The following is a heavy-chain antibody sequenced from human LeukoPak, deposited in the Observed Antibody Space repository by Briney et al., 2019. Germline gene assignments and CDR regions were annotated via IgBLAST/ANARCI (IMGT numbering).Heavy chain of an antibody. D-gene: IGHD3-3*01. CDR2: ISWNSGSI. CDR1: GFTFDDYA. V-gene: IGHV3-9*01. J-gene: IGHJ4*02. CDR3: AKTRGYDFWSGYFDY. Sequence: PGGSLRLSCAASGFTFDDYAMHWVRQAPGKGLEWVSGISWNSGSIGYADSVKGRFTISRDNAKNSLYLQMNSLRAEDTALYYCAKTRGYDFWSGYFDYWGQGTLVTVS.